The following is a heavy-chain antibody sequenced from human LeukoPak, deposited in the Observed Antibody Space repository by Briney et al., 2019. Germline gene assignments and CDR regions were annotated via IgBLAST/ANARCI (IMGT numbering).Heavy chain of an antibody. CDR2: IYTSGST. J-gene: IGHJ4*02. Sequence: SETLPLTCTVSGGSITTYYWNWIRQSPGKGLEWIGCIYTSGSTNYNPSLKSRVTISVDTSKNQFSLKLSSVTAADTAVYYCATHPGGNYYDSSGYILWGQGTLVTVSS. CDR3: ATHPGGNYYDSSGYIL. D-gene: IGHD3-22*01. V-gene: IGHV4-4*08. CDR1: GGSITTYY.